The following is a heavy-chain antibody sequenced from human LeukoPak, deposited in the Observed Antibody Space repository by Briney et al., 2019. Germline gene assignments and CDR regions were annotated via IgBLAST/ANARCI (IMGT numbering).Heavy chain of an antibody. J-gene: IGHJ4*02. Sequence: SETLSLTCTVSGGSDSSYYWNWIRQPPGKGLEWIGSISYSGSTKYNPSLESRVTISVDTSKNQFSLKLSSVTAADTAVYYCARGSGIAGGYFDYWGQGTLVTVSS. CDR3: ARGSGIAGGYFDY. CDR1: GGSDSSYY. CDR2: ISYSGST. V-gene: IGHV4-59*02. D-gene: IGHD6-13*01.